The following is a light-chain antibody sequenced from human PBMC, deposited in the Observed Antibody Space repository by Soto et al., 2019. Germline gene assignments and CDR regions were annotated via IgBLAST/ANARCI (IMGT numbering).Light chain of an antibody. J-gene: IGKJ1*01. CDR1: QSFSSTY. Sequence: EIVLTQSPGTLSLSPGERATLSCLASQSFSSTYLAWYQQRPGQAPRLLIYGASNRATGIPDRFSGSASGTEFTLTVSRLEPEDFAVYYCQQYNNWPETFGQGTKVDIK. CDR2: GAS. CDR3: QQYNNWPET. V-gene: IGKV3-20*01.